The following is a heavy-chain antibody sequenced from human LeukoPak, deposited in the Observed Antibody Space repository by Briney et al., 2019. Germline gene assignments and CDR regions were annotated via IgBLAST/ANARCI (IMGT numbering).Heavy chain of an antibody. J-gene: IGHJ4*02. V-gene: IGHV4-59*02. Sequence: SETLSLTCTVSGVFVRNYHWSWIRQSPGNGLQWIGYINDDGGAYYNPSVNSRVTISIDMSKKQFTLQLTSATAADTALYLCATYMGGGGGRGYWGQGIPVTVSS. CDR2: INDDGGA. D-gene: IGHD1-26*01. CDR1: GVFVRNYH. CDR3: ATYMGGGGGRGY.